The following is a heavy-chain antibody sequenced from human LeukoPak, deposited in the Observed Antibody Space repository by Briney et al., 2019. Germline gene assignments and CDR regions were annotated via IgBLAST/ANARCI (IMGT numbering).Heavy chain of an antibody. CDR2: IRSRGDGGTT. D-gene: IGHD2-15*01. CDR1: GFSFSDSV. J-gene: IGHJ4*02. CDR3: TQGSGQYFDY. Sequence: GKSLRLSCVASGFSFSDSVIHWVRQAPGKGLEWVGRIRSRGDGGTTDFAAPVKGRFTISRDDSRNTLYLQMNSLTSEDTAVYYCTQGSGQYFDYWGQGTLVTVSS. V-gene: IGHV3-15*07.